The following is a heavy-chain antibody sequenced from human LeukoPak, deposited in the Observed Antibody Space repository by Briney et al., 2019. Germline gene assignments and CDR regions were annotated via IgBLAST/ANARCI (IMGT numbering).Heavy chain of an antibody. CDR3: ARGRSSSWYWGGAFDI. D-gene: IGHD6-13*01. Sequence: SETLSLTCAVYGGSFSGYYWSWIRQPPGKGLEWIGEINHSGSTNYNPSLKSRVTISVDTSKNQFSLKLSSVTAADTAVYYCARGRSSSWYWGGAFDIWGQGTMVTVSS. J-gene: IGHJ3*02. CDR2: INHSGST. V-gene: IGHV4-34*01. CDR1: GGSFSGYY.